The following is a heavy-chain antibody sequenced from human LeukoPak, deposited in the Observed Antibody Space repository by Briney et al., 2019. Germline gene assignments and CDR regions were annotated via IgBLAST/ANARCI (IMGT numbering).Heavy chain of an antibody. V-gene: IGHV4-59*01. CDR3: ARGFREEREVSTRLFDP. CDR2: IYYSGST. J-gene: IGHJ5*02. Sequence: SETLSLTCTVSGGSISSYYWSWIRQPPGKGLEWIGYIYYSGSTNYNPSLNSRVTISVDTSKNQFSLKLSSVTAADTAVYYCARGFREEREVSTRLFDPWGQGTLVTVSS. D-gene: IGHD3-10*01. CDR1: GGSISSYY.